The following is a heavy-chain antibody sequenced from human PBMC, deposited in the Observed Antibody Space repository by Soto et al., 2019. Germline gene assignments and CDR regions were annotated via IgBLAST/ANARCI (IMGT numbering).Heavy chain of an antibody. CDR3: ARGGNLASSVYYYYGMDV. D-gene: IGHD1-26*01. Sequence: PGGSLRLSCAASGFTFSSYSMNWVRQAPGKGLEWVSYISSSSSTIYYADSVKGRFTISRDNAKNSLYLQMNSLRDEDTAFYYCARGGNLASSVYYYYGMDVWGQGTTVTVSS. CDR2: ISSSSSTI. V-gene: IGHV3-48*02. CDR1: GFTFSSYS. J-gene: IGHJ6*02.